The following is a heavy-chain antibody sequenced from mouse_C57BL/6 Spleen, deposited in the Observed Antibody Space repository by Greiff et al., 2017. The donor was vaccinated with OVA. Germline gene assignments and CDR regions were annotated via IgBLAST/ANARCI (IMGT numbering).Heavy chain of an antibody. D-gene: IGHD2-4*01. V-gene: IGHV1-52*01. CDR2: IESSDGEN. J-gene: IGHJ3*01. CDR1: GYTFTSYW. Sequence: VQLQQSGAELVRPGSSVTLSCKASGYTFTSYWLRWVMQRPIQGLEWIGNIESSDGENHYNQTLKDKATLTADNSSSTEYMQLSSLTSADYAVYYCALIYYDYDDAYWGKGTLVTVSA. CDR3: ALIYYDYDDAY.